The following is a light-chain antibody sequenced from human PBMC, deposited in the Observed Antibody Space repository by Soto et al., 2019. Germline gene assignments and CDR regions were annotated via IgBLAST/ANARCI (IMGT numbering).Light chain of an antibody. V-gene: IGKV3-20*01. J-gene: IGKJ1*01. Sequence: EIVLTQSPGTLSLSPGDRASLSCRASQTITSSFLAWYQQKPGQAPRLLISAASSRATGIPDRFSGSGSETDFPLTISRLEPEDFAVYFCQQYGRSPPTFGQGTKVEI. CDR1: QTITSSF. CDR2: AAS. CDR3: QQYGRSPPT.